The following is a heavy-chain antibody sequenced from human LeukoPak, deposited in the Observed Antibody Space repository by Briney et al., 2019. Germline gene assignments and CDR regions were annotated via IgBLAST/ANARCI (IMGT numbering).Heavy chain of an antibody. CDR2: ISSSGTYI. Sequence: GGSLRLSCAASGFTFISHSMNWVRQAPGKGLEWVSTISSSGTYIYYADSVKGRFTISRDNAKNSLFLQMNSLRAEDTAVYYCAKTFQWYYMDVWGKGTTVTISS. CDR1: GFTFISHS. D-gene: IGHD2-8*01. V-gene: IGHV3-21*04. J-gene: IGHJ6*03. CDR3: AKTFQWYYMDV.